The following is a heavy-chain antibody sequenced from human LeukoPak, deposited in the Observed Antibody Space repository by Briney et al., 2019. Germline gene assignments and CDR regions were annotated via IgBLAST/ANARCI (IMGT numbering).Heavy chain of an antibody. CDR1: GYTFTGYY. D-gene: IGHD2-2*01. J-gene: IGHJ4*02. Sequence: ASVKVSCKASGYTFTGYYMHWVLQAPGQGLEWMGWINPNTGETNSAQKFQGRVTMTRDTTINTAYMELTRLTSDDTAVYYCASYPRYSSTPPFDYWGQGTLVTVS. CDR3: ASYPRYSSTPPFDY. CDR2: INPNTGET. V-gene: IGHV1-2*02.